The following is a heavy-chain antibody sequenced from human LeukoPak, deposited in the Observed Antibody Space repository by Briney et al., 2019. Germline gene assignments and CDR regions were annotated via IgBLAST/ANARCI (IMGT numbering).Heavy chain of an antibody. CDR3: ARMLDGSRRRGFDY. Sequence: SETLSPTCTVSGGSISSYYWSWMRQPPGKGLEWIGYIYPIGSTSYNPSLKSRVTISVDTSKSQFSLKLSSVTAADTAVYYCARMLDGSRRRGFDYWGQGTLVTVSS. V-gene: IGHV4-59*01. CDR2: IYPIGST. J-gene: IGHJ4*02. D-gene: IGHD5-24*01. CDR1: GGSISSYY.